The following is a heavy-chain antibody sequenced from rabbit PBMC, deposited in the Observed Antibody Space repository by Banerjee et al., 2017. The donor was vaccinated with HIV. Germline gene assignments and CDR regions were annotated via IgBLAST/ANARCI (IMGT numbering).Heavy chain of an antibody. V-gene: IGHV1S45*01. J-gene: IGHJ4*01. CDR3: ARGGSSSGWAFNL. D-gene: IGHD4-1*01. CDR2: IDAGGSGNT. Sequence: QEQLEESGGDLVKPEGSLTLTCTASGFSFSSIYYICWVRQAPGKGLEWIACIDAGGSGNTYYASWAKGRFTISLDNAQNTVFLQMTSLTIADTATYFCARGGSSSGWAFNLWGPGTLVTVS. CDR1: GFSFSSIYY.